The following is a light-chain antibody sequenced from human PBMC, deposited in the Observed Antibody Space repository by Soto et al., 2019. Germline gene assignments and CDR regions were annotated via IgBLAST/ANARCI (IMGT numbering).Light chain of an antibody. Sequence: QSVLTQPPSASGSPGQSVTISCTGTSSDVGGYNYVSWYQQYPGKVPKLMVYEVNKRPSGVPDRFSGSKSGNTASLTVSGLQAEDEADYYCTSYAGGNNVVGTGTKVTVL. V-gene: IGLV2-8*01. CDR1: SSDVGGYNY. CDR3: TSYAGGNNV. J-gene: IGLJ1*01. CDR2: EVN.